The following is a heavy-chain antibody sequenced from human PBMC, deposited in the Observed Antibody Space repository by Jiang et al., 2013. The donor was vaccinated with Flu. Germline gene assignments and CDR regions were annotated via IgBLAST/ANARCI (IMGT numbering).Heavy chain of an antibody. CDR1: GGTFSSYT. CDR2: IIPILGIA. Sequence: SGAEVKKPGSSVKVSCKASGGTFSSYTISWVRQAPGQGLEWMGRIIPILGIANYAQKFQGRVTITADKSTSTAYMELSSLRSEDTAVYYCARGGRLDIVVVSEESMDVWGQGTTVTVSS. CDR3: ARGGRLDIVVVSEESMDV. J-gene: IGHJ6*02. V-gene: IGHV1-69*04. D-gene: IGHD2-21*01.